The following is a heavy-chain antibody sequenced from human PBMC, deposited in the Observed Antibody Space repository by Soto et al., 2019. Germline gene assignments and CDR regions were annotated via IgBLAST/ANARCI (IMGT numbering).Heavy chain of an antibody. V-gene: IGHV1-2*04. CDR1: GYTFTGYY. CDR2: INPNSGGT. Sequence: QVQLVQSGAEVKKPGASVKVSCKASGYTFTGYYMHWVRQAPGQGLEWMGWINPNSGGTNYAQKFQGWVTMTRDTSISTAYMELSRLRSDDTAVYYCARYYGDYDDYYYGMDVWDQGTTVTVSS. D-gene: IGHD4-17*01. J-gene: IGHJ6*02. CDR3: ARYYGDYDDYYYGMDV.